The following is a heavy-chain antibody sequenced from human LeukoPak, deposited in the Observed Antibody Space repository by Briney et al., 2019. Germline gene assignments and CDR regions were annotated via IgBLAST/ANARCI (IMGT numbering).Heavy chain of an antibody. V-gene: IGHV3-30*04. CDR3: AREVFPHSYYYYDMDV. CDR1: GFTFSSYA. D-gene: IGHD3-10*01. CDR2: ISYDGSNK. J-gene: IGHJ6*04. Sequence: GRSLRRSCAASGFTFSSYAMHWVRQAPGKGLEWVAVISYDGSNKYYADSVKGRFTISRDNSKNTLYLQMNSLRAEDTAVYYCAREVFPHSYYYYDMDVWGKGTTVTVSS.